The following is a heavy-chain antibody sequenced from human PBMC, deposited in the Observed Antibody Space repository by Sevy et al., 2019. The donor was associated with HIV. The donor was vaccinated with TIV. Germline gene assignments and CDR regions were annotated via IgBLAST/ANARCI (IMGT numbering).Heavy chain of an antibody. CDR3: ARGRSPDSGMYYIEN. V-gene: IGHV1-18*01. CDR1: GYIFTNYD. Sequence: ASVKVSCKASGYIFTNYDITWVRQAPGRGLEWMGWITPHNGDTIYAQKFQGRVTMTTDTVTRTAFMALTRLTSDDAGVYYCARGRSPDSGMYYIENWARGTLVTVSS. J-gene: IGHJ4*02. CDR2: ITPHNGDT. D-gene: IGHD1-26*01.